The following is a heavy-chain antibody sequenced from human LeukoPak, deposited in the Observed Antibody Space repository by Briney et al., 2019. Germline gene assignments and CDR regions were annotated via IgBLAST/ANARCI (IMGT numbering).Heavy chain of an antibody. J-gene: IGHJ4*02. V-gene: IGHV3-48*03. D-gene: IGHD2-2*02. Sequence: GGSLRLSCAASRFTFSSYEMNWVRQAPGKGLEWVSYISSSGSTRYYADSVKGRFTISRDNAKNSLYLQMNSLRAEDTAIYYCARDDIPWGYFDYWGQGTLVTVSS. CDR1: RFTFSSYE. CDR2: ISSSGSTR. CDR3: ARDDIPWGYFDY.